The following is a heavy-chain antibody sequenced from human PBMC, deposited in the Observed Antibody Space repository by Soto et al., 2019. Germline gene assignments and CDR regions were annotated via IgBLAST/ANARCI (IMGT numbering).Heavy chain of an antibody. CDR1: GGTFSNYA. CDR3: ARDRSYYSDY. V-gene: IGHV1-69*13. D-gene: IGHD3-10*01. CDR2: TIPIFGTA. J-gene: IGHJ4*02. Sequence: SVKVSCKSSGGTFSNYAISWVRQAPGQGLEWMGGTIPIFGTANYAQKFQGRVTIIVDESTSTAYMELSSLRSEDTAVYYCARDRSYYSDYWGQGTLVTVSS.